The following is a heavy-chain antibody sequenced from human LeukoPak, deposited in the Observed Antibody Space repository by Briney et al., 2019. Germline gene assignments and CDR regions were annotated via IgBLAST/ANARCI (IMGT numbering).Heavy chain of an antibody. V-gene: IGHV3-7*01. D-gene: IGHD6-19*01. CDR3: AREWLAFDI. CDR2: IKQDGSEK. Sequence: PGGSLRLSCAVSGFTFSSYWMGWVRQAPGRGLEWVANIKQDGSEKYYVDSVKGRFTISRDNAKNSLYLQMNSLRAEDTAVYYCAREWLAFDIWGQGTMVTVSS. CDR1: GFTFSSYW. J-gene: IGHJ3*02.